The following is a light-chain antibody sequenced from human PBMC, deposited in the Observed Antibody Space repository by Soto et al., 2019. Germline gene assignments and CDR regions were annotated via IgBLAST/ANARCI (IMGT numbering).Light chain of an antibody. Sequence: DIVMTQSPDSLAVSLGERATINCKSSQSVLHSSHNKNYLAWYQQKPGQPPKLLIYWASTRKSGVPDRFSGSGSGTDFTLTISSLQAEEVAVYYCQHYYTTPRTFGQGTKVEIK. J-gene: IGKJ1*01. CDR2: WAS. CDR3: QHYYTTPRT. V-gene: IGKV4-1*01. CDR1: QSVLHSSHNKNY.